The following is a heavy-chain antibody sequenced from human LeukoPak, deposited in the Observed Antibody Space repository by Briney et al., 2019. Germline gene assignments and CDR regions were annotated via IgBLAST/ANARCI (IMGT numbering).Heavy chain of an antibody. CDR1: GFTFSSYE. Sequence: PGGSLRLSCAASGFTFSSYEMNWVRQAPGKGLEWVSYISSSGSTIYYADSVKGRFTISRDNSKNTLYLQMNSLRAEDTAVYYCAKDAFPLASPFHTDYWGQGTLVTVSS. D-gene: IGHD2-15*01. CDR3: AKDAFPLASPFHTDY. V-gene: IGHV3-48*03. J-gene: IGHJ4*02. CDR2: ISSSGSTI.